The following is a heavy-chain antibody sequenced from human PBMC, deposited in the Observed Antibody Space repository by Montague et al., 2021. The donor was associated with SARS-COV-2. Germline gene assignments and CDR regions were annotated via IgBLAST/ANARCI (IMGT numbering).Heavy chain of an antibody. CDR3: AHRREDATLITEWFDA. CDR1: GFSLSTNGVG. Sequence: PALVKPTQALTLTCTFSGFSLSTNGVGVGWIRQPPGKALEWLALIYWDGDKRYSPSLMGRLTTSRGTSKNQVVLTMTNMNPVDTATYYCAHRREDATLITEWFDAWGQGTMVTVSS. D-gene: IGHD3-16*01. J-gene: IGHJ5*02. CDR2: IYWDGDK. V-gene: IGHV2-5*02.